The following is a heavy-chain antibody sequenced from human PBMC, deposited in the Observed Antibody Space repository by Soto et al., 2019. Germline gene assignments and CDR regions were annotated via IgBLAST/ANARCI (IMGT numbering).Heavy chain of an antibody. CDR2: IFSNDEK. V-gene: IGHV2-26*01. Sequence: GSGPTLVNPIETLTLTCTVSGFSLSNARMGVSWIRQPPGKALEWLAHIFSNDEKSYSTSLKSRLTISKDTSKSQVVLTMTNMDPVDTATYYCARIRGRIAAAGIRFYYGMDVWGQGTTVTVSS. J-gene: IGHJ6*02. CDR3: ARIRGRIAAAGIRFYYGMDV. D-gene: IGHD6-13*01. CDR1: GFSLSNARMG.